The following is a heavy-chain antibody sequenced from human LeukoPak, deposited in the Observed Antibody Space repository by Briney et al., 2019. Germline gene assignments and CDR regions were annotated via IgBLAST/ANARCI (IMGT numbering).Heavy chain of an antibody. V-gene: IGHV4-39*07. J-gene: IGHJ5*02. Sequence: SETLSLTCTVSSGSISTSNYYWGWVRQPPGKALEWIGEIYHSGSTNYNPSLKSRVTISIDNSKNHFSLKLSSVTAADTAVYYCARVPSKWDNWFDPWGQGTLVTVSS. CDR3: ARVPSKWDNWFDP. CDR1: SGSISTSNYY. D-gene: IGHD1-26*01. CDR2: IYHSGST.